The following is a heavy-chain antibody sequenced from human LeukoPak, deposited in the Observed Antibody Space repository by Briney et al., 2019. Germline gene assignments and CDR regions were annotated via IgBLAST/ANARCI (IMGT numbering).Heavy chain of an antibody. CDR2: IYAGDSET. CDR1: GYSFTSYW. D-gene: IGHD1-20*01. V-gene: IGHV5-51*01. CDR3: ARHNNWAFDY. Sequence: GESLKISCKGSGYSFTSYWIGWVRQMSGKGLEWMGIIYAGDSETRYSPSFQGQVTMSVDKSITTAYLQWNTLQASDTAIYYCARHNNWAFDYWDRGTLLTVSS. J-gene: IGHJ4*02.